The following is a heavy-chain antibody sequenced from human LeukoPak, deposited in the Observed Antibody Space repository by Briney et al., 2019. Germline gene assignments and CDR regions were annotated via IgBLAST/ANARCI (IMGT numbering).Heavy chain of an antibody. Sequence: SVKVSFKASGGTFNRHAINWVRQAPGQGLEWMGGIIPIFGTAKYAQKFQGRVTITADESTSTGFMELSSLKSEDTAVYYCARMYDSGYATFDYWGQGTLVTVSS. D-gene: IGHD5-12*01. J-gene: IGHJ4*02. V-gene: IGHV1-69*13. CDR3: ARMYDSGYATFDY. CDR1: GGTFNRHA. CDR2: IIPIFGTA.